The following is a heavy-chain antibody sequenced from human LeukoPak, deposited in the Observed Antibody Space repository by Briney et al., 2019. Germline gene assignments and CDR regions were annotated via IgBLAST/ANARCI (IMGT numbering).Heavy chain of an antibody. CDR3: ARRGAGSGWSLDY. J-gene: IGHJ4*02. V-gene: IGHV3-21*01. Sequence: SGGSLRLSCAASGFTFSGYSFRWVRQAPGKGLEWVSSISSSSYLYYTDSVKGRFTFSRDNAKNSLYLQMNSLRAEDTAVYYCARRGAGSGWSLDYWGQGTLVTVSS. CDR1: GFTFSGYS. CDR2: ISSSSYL. D-gene: IGHD6-19*01.